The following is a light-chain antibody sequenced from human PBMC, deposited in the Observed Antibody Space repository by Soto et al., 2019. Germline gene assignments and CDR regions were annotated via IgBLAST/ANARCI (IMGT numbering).Light chain of an antibody. CDR3: QQYSSSPLT. Sequence: EIVLTQSPGTLSLSPGERATLSCRASQSVSSSYLAGYQQKPGQAPRLLIYGASTRATAIPDRFSGSGSGKDVTLTISRLEPEDFAVYYCQQYSSSPLTFGGGTKVEIK. CDR1: QSVSSSY. J-gene: IGKJ4*01. V-gene: IGKV3-20*01. CDR2: GAS.